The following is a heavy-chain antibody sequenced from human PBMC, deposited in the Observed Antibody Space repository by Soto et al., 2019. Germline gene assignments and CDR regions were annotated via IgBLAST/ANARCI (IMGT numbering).Heavy chain of an antibody. CDR3: ARGTSGYDKNYYYYYGMDV. CDR2: INHSGST. CDR1: GGSFSGYY. Sequence: SETLSLTCAVYGGSFSGYYWSWIRQPPGKGLEWIGEINHSGSTNYNPSLKSRVTISVDTSKNQFSLKLSSVTAADTAVYYCARGTSGYDKNYYYYYGMDVWGQGTKVTVSS. D-gene: IGHD5-12*01. V-gene: IGHV4-34*01. J-gene: IGHJ6*02.